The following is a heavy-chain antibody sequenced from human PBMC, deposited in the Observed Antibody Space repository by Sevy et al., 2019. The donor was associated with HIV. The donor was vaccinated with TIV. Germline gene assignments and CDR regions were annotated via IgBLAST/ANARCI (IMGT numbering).Heavy chain of an antibody. CDR3: VRDSGTYHAFDL. Sequence: GSLRLSCAASGFPFSSYSFYWVRQAPGKGLEYVSAIGSDGETTLYASSVKGRFTISRDNSKNTVFLQMGRLRSEDMGVYYCVRDSGTYHAFDLWGRGTMVTVSS. V-gene: IGHV3-64*01. D-gene: IGHD1-26*01. CDR2: IGSDGETT. J-gene: IGHJ3*01. CDR1: GFPFSSYS.